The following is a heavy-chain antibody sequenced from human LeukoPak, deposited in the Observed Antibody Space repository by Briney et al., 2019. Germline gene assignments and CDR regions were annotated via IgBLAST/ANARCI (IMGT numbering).Heavy chain of an antibody. Sequence: SETLSLTCTVSGGSISSYYWSWIRQPPGKGLEWIGCIYYTGSTNYNPSLKSRVTISVDTSKNQFSLKLSSVTAADTAVYYCATGRASSSVDYWGQGTLVSVSS. CDR2: IYYTGST. J-gene: IGHJ4*02. D-gene: IGHD6-19*01. CDR3: ATGRASSSVDY. CDR1: GGSISSYY. V-gene: IGHV4-59*01.